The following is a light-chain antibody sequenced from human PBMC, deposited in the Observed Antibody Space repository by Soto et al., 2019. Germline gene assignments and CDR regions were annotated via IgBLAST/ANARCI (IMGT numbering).Light chain of an antibody. CDR3: SSYTSSSTYV. J-gene: IGLJ1*01. CDR2: DVN. Sequence: QSALTQPASVSGSPGQSITISCTGTSSVVGGYNFVSWYQQHPGKAPKLMIYDVNNRPSGVSNRFSGSKSGNTASLTISGLQAEFEADYYCSSYTSSSTYVFGTGTKVTVL. CDR1: SSVVGGYNF. V-gene: IGLV2-14*03.